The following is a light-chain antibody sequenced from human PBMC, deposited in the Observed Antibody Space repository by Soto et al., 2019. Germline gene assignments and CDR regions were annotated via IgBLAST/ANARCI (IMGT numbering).Light chain of an antibody. CDR2: DAS. CDR1: QSVSNW. CDR3: QQYNSYSWT. J-gene: IGKJ1*01. V-gene: IGKV1-5*01. Sequence: IQIVQTHSSLPASVGDSVTVTFRASQSVSNWLAWYQQKPRKAPKLLIFDASSLESGVPSRFSGSGSGTEFTLTISSLQPDDFATYYCQQYNSYSWTFGQGTKVDIK.